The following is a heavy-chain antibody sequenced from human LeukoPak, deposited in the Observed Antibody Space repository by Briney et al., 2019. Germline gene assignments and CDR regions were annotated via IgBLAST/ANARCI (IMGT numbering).Heavy chain of an antibody. CDR1: SYTFTNYV. J-gene: IGHJ5*02. V-gene: IGHV1-18*01. CDR3: ARDVSYSSLNWFDP. Sequence: ASVKVSCKASSYTFTNYVISWVRQAPGRGLEWMGWINTYNGKTEYAQNLQGRATMTTDTSTSTAYMELRSLRSDDTAVYYCARDVSYSSLNWFDPWGQGTLVTVSS. D-gene: IGHD6-13*01. CDR2: INTYNGKT.